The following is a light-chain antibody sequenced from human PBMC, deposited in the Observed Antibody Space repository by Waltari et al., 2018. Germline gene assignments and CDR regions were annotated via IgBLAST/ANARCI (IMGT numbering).Light chain of an antibody. CDR1: QSVSSSY. Sequence: EIVLTQSPGTLSLSPGERATLSCRASQSVSSSYLAWYQQKPGQAPRLLISGASSRATGIPDRFSGRGSVTDFTLTISRLEPEDFAVYYCQQYGSSPVTFGQGTRLEIK. CDR3: QQYGSSPVT. CDR2: GAS. J-gene: IGKJ5*01. V-gene: IGKV3-20*01.